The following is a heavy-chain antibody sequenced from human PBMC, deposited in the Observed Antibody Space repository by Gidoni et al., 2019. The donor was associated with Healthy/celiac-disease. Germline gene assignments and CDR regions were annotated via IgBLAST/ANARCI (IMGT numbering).Heavy chain of an antibody. D-gene: IGHD6-13*01. J-gene: IGHJ3*02. V-gene: IGHV1-69*08. CDR1: GGTFSSYT. CDR3: ARDPPLLAPGSIAAAGTGNAFDI. CDR2: IIPILGIA. Sequence: QVQLVQSGAEVKKPGSSVKVSCKASGGTFSSYTISWVRQAPGQGLEWMGRIIPILGIANYAQKFQGRVTITADKSTSTAYMELSSLRSEDTAVYYCARDPPLLAPGSIAAAGTGNAFDIWGQGTMVTVSS.